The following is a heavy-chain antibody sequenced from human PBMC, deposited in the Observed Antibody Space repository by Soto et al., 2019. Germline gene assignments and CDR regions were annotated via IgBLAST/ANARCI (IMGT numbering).Heavy chain of an antibody. CDR1: GFTFSSHG. Sequence: EAQLLESGGDWAQPGGSLRLSCAASGFTFSSHGMSWVRQVPGKGLEWIAGLSRGGGTTYYADSVKGRFTISRDNSKNILDLIMNRLKVEDTALYYCAKDGQFRTDGFDVWGQGTMVTVSS. D-gene: IGHD1-1*01. J-gene: IGHJ3*01. V-gene: IGHV3-23*01. CDR2: LSRGGGTT. CDR3: AKDGQFRTDGFDV.